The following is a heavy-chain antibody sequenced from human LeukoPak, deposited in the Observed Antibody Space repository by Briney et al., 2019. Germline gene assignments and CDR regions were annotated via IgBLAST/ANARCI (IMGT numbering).Heavy chain of an antibody. J-gene: IGHJ6*02. D-gene: IGHD3-16*01. V-gene: IGHV3-48*03. CDR2: ISSSGGTI. CDR3: ARGLTAGMDV. CDR1: GFTFSSYE. Sequence: GGSLRLSCAASGFTFSSYEMNWVRQAPGKGLEWVSYISSSGGTIYYADSVKGRFTISRDNAKNSLHLQMNSLRAEDTAVYYCARGLTAGMDVWGQGTTVTVSS.